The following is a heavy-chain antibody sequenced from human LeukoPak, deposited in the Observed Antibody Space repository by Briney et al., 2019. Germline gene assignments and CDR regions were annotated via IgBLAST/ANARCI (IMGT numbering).Heavy chain of an antibody. V-gene: IGHV1-46*01. CDR1: GYTFTSYY. CDR2: INPSGGST. CDR3: ARDPGIQLWFQPTFYYMDV. J-gene: IGHJ6*03. D-gene: IGHD5-18*01. Sequence: ASVKVSCKASGYTFTSYYMHWVRQAPGQGLEWMGIINPSGGSTSYAQKFQGRVTMTRDMSTSTVYMELSSLRSEDTAVYYCARDPGIQLWFQPTFYYMDVWGKGTTVTVSS.